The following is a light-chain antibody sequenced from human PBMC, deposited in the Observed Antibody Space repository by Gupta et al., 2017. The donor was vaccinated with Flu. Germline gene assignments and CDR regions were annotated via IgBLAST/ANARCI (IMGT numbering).Light chain of an antibody. CDR3: QQSDSGPYT. CDR1: QRIGSY. CDR2: AAS. J-gene: IGKJ2*01. Sequence: PSSLSASVGDRVTITCRASQRIGSYLNWYQQKAGKAPKLLISAASSVQSGVPSRFSGSGSGTDFTLTINRLQPEDFASYHCQQSDSGPYTFGQGTKLEIK. V-gene: IGKV1-39*01.